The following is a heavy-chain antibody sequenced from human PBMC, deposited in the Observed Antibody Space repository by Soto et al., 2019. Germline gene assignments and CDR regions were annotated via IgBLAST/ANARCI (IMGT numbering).Heavy chain of an antibody. CDR2: INPNSGGT. V-gene: IGHV1-2*04. J-gene: IGHJ6*02. CDR3: ARGMRSTSAGYYYYGMDV. Sequence: ASVKVSCKASGYTFTGYYMHWVRQAPGQGLEWMGWINPNSGGTNYAQKFQGWVTMTRDTSISTAYMELSRLRSDDTAVYYCARGMRSTSAGYYYYGMDVWGQGTTVTVS. D-gene: IGHD2-2*01. CDR1: GYTFTGYY.